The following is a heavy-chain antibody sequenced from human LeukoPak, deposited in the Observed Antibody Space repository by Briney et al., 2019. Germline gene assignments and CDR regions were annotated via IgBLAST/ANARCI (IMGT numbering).Heavy chain of an antibody. J-gene: IGHJ4*02. CDR3: AKGHFDWPLHY. Sequence: GRSLRLSCAASGFTFRSYGMHWVRQAPGKGLEWVTFIPYDGSNKYYADSVKGRFTISRDNSKNTLYLQMDSLRAEDTAVYYCAKGHFDWPLHYWGQGTLVTVSS. CDR1: GFTFRSYG. CDR2: IPYDGSNK. V-gene: IGHV3-30*02. D-gene: IGHD3-9*01.